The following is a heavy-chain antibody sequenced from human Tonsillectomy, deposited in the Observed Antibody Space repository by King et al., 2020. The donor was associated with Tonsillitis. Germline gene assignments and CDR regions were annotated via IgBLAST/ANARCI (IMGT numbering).Heavy chain of an antibody. D-gene: IGHD6-19*01. V-gene: IGHV3-30*19. CDR2: ISFDGSRI. J-gene: IGHJ4*02. CDR3: ARERLYSSGWGIDY. Sequence: VQLVESGGGVVQPGRSLRLSCAASGFSFSSYGMHWVRQAPGKGLEWVAVISFDGSRINYADSVKGRFTISRDNSNSTLYLNMNSLRAEDTAVFYCARERLYSSGWGIDYWGQGALLTVSS. CDR1: GFSFSSYG.